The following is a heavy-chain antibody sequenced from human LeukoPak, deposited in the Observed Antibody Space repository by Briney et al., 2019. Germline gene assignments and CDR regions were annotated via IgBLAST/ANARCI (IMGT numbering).Heavy chain of an antibody. J-gene: IGHJ4*02. CDR2: INSDGSST. CDR3: ARGGGYSSSWYVFDY. V-gene: IGHV3-74*01. CDR1: GFTFSSYW. Sequence: GGSLRLSCGASGFTFSSYWMHWVRQAPGKGLVWVSRINSDGSSTSYADSVKGRFTISRDNAKNTLYLQMNSLRAEDTAVYYCARGGGYSSSWYVFDYWGQGTLVTVSS. D-gene: IGHD6-13*01.